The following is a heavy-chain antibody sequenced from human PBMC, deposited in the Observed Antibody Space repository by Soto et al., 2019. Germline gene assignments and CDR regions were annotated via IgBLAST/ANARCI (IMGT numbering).Heavy chain of an antibody. CDR3: TRRYNWNDYYFDP. D-gene: IGHD1-20*01. CDR1: GGSIRVQSYY. J-gene: IGHJ5*02. V-gene: IGHV4-39*01. CDR2: SYYSGTS. Sequence: SETLSLTCTVSGGSIRVQSYYWTWIRQTPGKGLEWVGSSYYSGTSYFNPALKGRVTISADTSTNQFSLRLTSVTAADTAVYYCTRRYNWNDYYFDPWGQGTLVTVSS.